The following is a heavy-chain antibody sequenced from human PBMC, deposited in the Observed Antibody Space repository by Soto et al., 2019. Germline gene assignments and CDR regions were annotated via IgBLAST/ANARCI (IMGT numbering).Heavy chain of an antibody. V-gene: IGHV1-69*13. Sequence: VKVSCKASGGTFSSYAISWVRQAPGQGLEWMGGIIPIFGTANYAQKFQGRVTITADESTSTAYMELSSLRSEDTAVYYCARGYTSGGYYYYGMDVWGQGTTVTVSS. CDR1: GGTFSSYA. CDR2: IIPIFGTA. D-gene: IGHD5-12*01. J-gene: IGHJ6*02. CDR3: ARGYTSGGYYYYGMDV.